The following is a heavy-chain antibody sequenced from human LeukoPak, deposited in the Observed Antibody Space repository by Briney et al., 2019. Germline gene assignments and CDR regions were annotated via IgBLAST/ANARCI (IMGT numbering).Heavy chain of an antibody. Sequence: SETLSLTCTVSGGSISSYYWSWIRQPAGKGLEWIGRIYTGGSTNYNPSLKSRVTMSVDTSKNQFSLKLSSVTAADTAVYYCARGSTVYSSTLNWFDPWGQGTLVTVSS. CDR2: IYTGGST. J-gene: IGHJ5*02. V-gene: IGHV4-4*07. CDR3: ARGSTVYSSTLNWFDP. D-gene: IGHD6-13*01. CDR1: GGSISSYY.